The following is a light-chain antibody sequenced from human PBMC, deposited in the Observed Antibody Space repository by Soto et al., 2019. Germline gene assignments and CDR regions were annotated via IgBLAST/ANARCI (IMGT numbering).Light chain of an antibody. V-gene: IGKV3-15*01. Sequence: EIVMTQSPVTLSVSPGERATLSCRASQSVSGNLAWYQQKPGQAPRLLIYGASTRATGIPARFSGSGSGTEFTLTISSLQSEDFAVYYCQKYNSAPWTFGQGTKVEIK. CDR1: QSVSGN. CDR3: QKYNSAPWT. CDR2: GAS. J-gene: IGKJ1*01.